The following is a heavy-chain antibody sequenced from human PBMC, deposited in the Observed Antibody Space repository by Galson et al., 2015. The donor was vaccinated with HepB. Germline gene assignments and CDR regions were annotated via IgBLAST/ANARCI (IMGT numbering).Heavy chain of an antibody. V-gene: IGHV3-21*01. CDR3: AQMGIAVAGGAFDI. J-gene: IGHJ3*02. CDR1: GFTLSSYS. Sequence: SLRLSCAASGFTLSSYSMNWVRQAPGKGLEWVSSISSSSSYIYYADSVKGRFTISRDNAKNSLYLQMNSLRAEDTAVYYCAQMGIAVAGGAFDIWGQGTMVTVSS. CDR2: ISSSSSYI. D-gene: IGHD6-19*01.